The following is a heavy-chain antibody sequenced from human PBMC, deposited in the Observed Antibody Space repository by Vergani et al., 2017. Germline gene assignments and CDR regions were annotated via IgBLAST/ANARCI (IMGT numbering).Heavy chain of an antibody. CDR1: GFSFSSHA. D-gene: IGHD1-1*01. V-gene: IGHV3-30*03. J-gene: IGHJ1*01. Sequence: QVQLAESGGGRVQPGRSLRLSCAASGFSFSSHAIHWVRQAPGKGLEWVAVISNDGTQKYYADSVKGRFTISRDNSKSTLYLQMNSLRTEDTAVYYCATKSCGTPGCQIGDFREWGQGTLVTVSS. CDR3: ATKSCGTPGCQIGDFRE. CDR2: ISNDGTQK.